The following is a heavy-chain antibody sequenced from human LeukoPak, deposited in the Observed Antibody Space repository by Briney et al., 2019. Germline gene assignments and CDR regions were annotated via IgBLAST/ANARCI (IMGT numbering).Heavy chain of an antibody. V-gene: IGHV5-51*01. J-gene: IGHJ6*03. Sequence: GESLKISCKGSGYSFTSYRIGWVRQMPGKGLEWMGIIYPGDSDTRYSPSFQGQVTISADKSISTAYLQWSSLKASDTAMYYCARWDYYYGSGSYYRRNYYYYYYMDVWGKGTTVTISS. CDR2: IYPGDSDT. CDR1: GYSFTSYR. CDR3: ARWDYYYGSGSYYRRNYYYYYYMDV. D-gene: IGHD3-10*01.